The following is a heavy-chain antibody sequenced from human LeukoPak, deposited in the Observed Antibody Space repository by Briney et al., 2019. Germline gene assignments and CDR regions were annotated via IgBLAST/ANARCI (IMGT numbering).Heavy chain of an antibody. D-gene: IGHD6-19*01. CDR2: IYYSGST. CDR3: ASGGSTGYSSGWYGLGAFDI. V-gene: IGHV4-59*01. CDR1: GGSISSYY. Sequence: SETLSLTCTVSGGSISSYYWSWIRQPPGKGLEWMGYIYYSGSTNYNPSLKSRVTISVDTSKNQFSLKLSSVTAADTAVYYCASGGSTGYSSGWYGLGAFDIWGQGTMVTVSS. J-gene: IGHJ3*02.